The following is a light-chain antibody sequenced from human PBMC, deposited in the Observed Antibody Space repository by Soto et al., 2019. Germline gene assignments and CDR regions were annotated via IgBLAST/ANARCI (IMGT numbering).Light chain of an antibody. CDR2: EAS. J-gene: IGKJ5*01. CDR1: QSISSY. Sequence: IQMTQSPSSLSASVGDRVTITCRASQSISSYLNWCQQKPGKAPKLLIYEASSLESGVPSRFSGSGSGTEFTLTISGLQPDDFATYYCQQFNSYPITFGQGTRLEIK. CDR3: QQFNSYPIT. V-gene: IGKV1-13*02.